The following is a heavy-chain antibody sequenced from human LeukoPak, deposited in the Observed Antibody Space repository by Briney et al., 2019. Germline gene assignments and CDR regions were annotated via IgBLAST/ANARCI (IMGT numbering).Heavy chain of an antibody. D-gene: IGHD4-17*01. CDR1: GFTFSSYA. J-gene: IGHJ3*02. CDR2: ISYDGSNK. V-gene: IGHV3-30-3*01. CDR3: ARAMTTDAFDI. Sequence: PGGSLRLSCAASGFTFSSYAMHWVRQAPGKGLQWVAVISYDGSNKYYADSVEGRFTISRDNSKNTLYLQMNSLRAEDTAVYYCARAMTTDAFDIWGQGTMVTVSS.